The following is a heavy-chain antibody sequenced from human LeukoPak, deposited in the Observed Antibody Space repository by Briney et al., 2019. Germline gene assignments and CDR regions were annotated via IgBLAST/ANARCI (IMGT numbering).Heavy chain of an antibody. CDR1: GHTFTSDF. Sequence: KVSCKGSGHTFTSDFVHWVRQAPGQGLEWMGIIYPGDSDTRYSPSFQGQVTISADKSISTAYLQWSSLKASDTAMYYCARGDVAYCGGDCYYFDYWGQGTLVTVSS. V-gene: IGHV5-51*01. D-gene: IGHD2-21*02. CDR2: IYPGDSDT. J-gene: IGHJ4*02. CDR3: ARGDVAYCGGDCYYFDY.